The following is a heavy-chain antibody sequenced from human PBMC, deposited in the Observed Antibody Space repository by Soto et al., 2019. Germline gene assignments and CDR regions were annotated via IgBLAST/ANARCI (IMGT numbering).Heavy chain of an antibody. J-gene: IGHJ4*02. CDR3: AKRPGLAHFDY. D-gene: IGHD6-25*01. V-gene: IGHV3-23*01. CDR1: GCTFSTYA. Sequence: PGGSLRLSCAAAGCTFSTYAMSWVSQAPGKGLEWVSAISSSGGSTYYADSVKGRFTISRDNSKDTLYLQMNSLRAEDTAVYYCAKRPGLAHFDYWGQGTLVTVSS. CDR2: ISSSGGST.